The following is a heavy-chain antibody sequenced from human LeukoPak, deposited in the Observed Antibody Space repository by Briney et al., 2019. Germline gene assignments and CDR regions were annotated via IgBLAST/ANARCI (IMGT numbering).Heavy chain of an antibody. CDR2: INPSGGST. CDR1: GYTFTSYY. V-gene: IGHV1-46*01. CDR3: ARDWSITMVRGVRYPGRYGMDV. Sequence: ASVKVSCRASGYTFTSYYMHWVRQAPGQGLEWMGIINPSGGSTSYAQKFQGRVTMTRDTSTSTVHMELSSLRSEDTAVYYCARDWSITMVRGVRYPGRYGMDVWGQGTTVTVSS. D-gene: IGHD3-10*01. J-gene: IGHJ6*02.